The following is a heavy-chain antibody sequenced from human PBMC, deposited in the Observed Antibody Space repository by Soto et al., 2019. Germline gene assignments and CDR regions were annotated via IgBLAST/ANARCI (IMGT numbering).Heavy chain of an antibody. CDR3: GRGGSDSPMAPGY. J-gene: IGHJ4*02. D-gene: IGHD5-18*01. V-gene: IGHV3-74*01. CDR2: INPDGSAT. CDR1: GFTFSSHW. Sequence: GGSLRLSCAASGFTFSSHWMHWVRQAPGKGLVWVSRINPDGSATNYADSVKGRFTISRDNAKNTLYLQMNSLRAEDTAVFYCGRGGSDSPMAPGYWGQGTLVTVSS.